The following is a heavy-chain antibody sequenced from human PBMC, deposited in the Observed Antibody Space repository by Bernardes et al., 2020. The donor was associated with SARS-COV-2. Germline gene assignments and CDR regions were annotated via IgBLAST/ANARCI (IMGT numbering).Heavy chain of an antibody. CDR3: ARGIEMTTVVTPVIDAFDI. J-gene: IGHJ3*02. D-gene: IGHD4-17*01. CDR2: IIPILGIA. V-gene: IGHV1-69*02. CDR1: GCTFSSYT. Sequence: SVKVSCKAAGCTFSSYTISWVRQAPGQGLEWMGRIIPILGIANYAQKFQGRVTITADKSTSTAYMELSSLRSEDTAVYYCARGIEMTTVVTPVIDAFDIWGQGKMVTVSS.